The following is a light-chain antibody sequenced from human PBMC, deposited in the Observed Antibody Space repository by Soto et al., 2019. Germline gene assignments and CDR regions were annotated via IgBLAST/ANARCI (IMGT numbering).Light chain of an antibody. CDR3: QQFSSYPLT. CDR1: QSFSSN. V-gene: IGKV3D-15*01. Sequence: LVMTLSAATLSVSPGERATLFCRASQSFSSNVAWYQQKPGQAPRLLIYGTSNRATGIPARFSGSWSGTDFTLTISRLEPEDFAVYDCQQFSSYPLTFGGGTKVDI. J-gene: IGKJ4*01. CDR2: GTS.